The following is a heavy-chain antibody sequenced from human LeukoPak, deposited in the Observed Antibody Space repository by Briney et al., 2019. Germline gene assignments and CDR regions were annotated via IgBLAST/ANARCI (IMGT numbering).Heavy chain of an antibody. CDR1: GYSFSTYW. CDR3: ARHVGYTYGLDY. CDR2: IYPGDSDT. D-gene: IGHD5-18*01. J-gene: IGHJ4*02. Sequence: GESLKISCKGFGYSFSTYWIGWVRQMPGKGLEWMGIIYPGDSDTRYSPSFQGQVTISADKSINTAYLQWSSLKASDTAIYYCARHVGYTYGLDYWGQGTLVSVSS. V-gene: IGHV5-51*01.